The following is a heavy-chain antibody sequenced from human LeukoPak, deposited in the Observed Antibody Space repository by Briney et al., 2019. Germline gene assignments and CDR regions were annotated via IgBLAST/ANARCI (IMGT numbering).Heavy chain of an antibody. Sequence: SETLSLTCTVSGGSISSYYWSWIRQPPGKGLEWIGYIYYSGSTNYNPSLKSRVTISVDTSKNQFSLKLSSVTAADTAVYYCARRQTYDILTGYYNVALGEFDPWGQGTLVTVSS. CDR3: ARRQTYDILTGYYNVALGEFDP. CDR2: IYYSGST. V-gene: IGHV4-59*08. J-gene: IGHJ5*02. CDR1: GGSISSYY. D-gene: IGHD3-9*01.